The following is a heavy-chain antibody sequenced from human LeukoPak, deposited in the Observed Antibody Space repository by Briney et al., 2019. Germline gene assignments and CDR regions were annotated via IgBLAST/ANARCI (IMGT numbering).Heavy chain of an antibody. D-gene: IGHD3-10*01. CDR3: ARDLFPYGSGTYIP. CDR1: GGSISSYY. Sequence: KASETLSLTCTVSGGSISSYYWSWIRQPAGKGLEWIGRIYTSGSTNYNPSLKSRVTMSVDTSKNQFSLKLSSVTAADTAVYYCARDLFPYGSGTYIPWGQGTLVTVSS. V-gene: IGHV4-4*07. CDR2: IYTSGST. J-gene: IGHJ5*02.